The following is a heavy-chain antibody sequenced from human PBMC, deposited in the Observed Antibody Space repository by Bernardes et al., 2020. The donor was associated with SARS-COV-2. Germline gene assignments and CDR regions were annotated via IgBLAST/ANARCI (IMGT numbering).Heavy chain of an antibody. CDR1: GFIFDDYA. J-gene: IGHJ4*02. Sequence: GGSLRLSCAASGFIFDDYAMSWVRQVPGKGLEWVSGITWSGGRTGYADSVKGRFTISRDNAKNSLYLQMDSLRAEDTALYHCARRAVGDYFFDYWGQGTLVTASS. CDR2: ITWSGGRT. V-gene: IGHV3-20*01. CDR3: ARRAVGDYFFDY. D-gene: IGHD2-21*02.